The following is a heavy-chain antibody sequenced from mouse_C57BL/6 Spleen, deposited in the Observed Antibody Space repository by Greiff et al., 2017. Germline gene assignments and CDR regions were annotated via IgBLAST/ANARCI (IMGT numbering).Heavy chain of an antibody. CDR3: ARRTYYGSSYGYFDY. CDR2: INPGSGGT. Sequence: VQLQQSGAELVRPGTSVKVSCKASGYAFTNYLIEWVKQRPGQGLEWIGVINPGSGGTNYNEKFKGKATLTADKSSSTAYMQLSSLTSEDSAVYFCARRTYYGSSYGYFDYWGQGTTLTVSS. J-gene: IGHJ2*01. CDR1: GYAFTNYL. V-gene: IGHV1-54*01. D-gene: IGHD1-1*01.